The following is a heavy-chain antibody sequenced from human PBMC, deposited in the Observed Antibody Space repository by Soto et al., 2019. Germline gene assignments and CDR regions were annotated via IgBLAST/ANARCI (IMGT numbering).Heavy chain of an antibody. CDR2: INHRGRT. Sequence: SETLSLTCAVYGGSFSGYYWSWIRQPPGKGLEWIGEINHRGRTNYNPSLKSRVTISVDTSKNQFSLKLNSVTAADTAVYYCARGGDYGYNYWGQGTLVTVSS. CDR3: ARGGDYGYNY. J-gene: IGHJ4*02. D-gene: IGHD3-10*01. CDR1: GGSFSGYY. V-gene: IGHV4-34*01.